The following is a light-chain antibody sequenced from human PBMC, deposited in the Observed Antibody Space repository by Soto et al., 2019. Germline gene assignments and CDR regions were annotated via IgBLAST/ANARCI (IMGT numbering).Light chain of an antibody. V-gene: IGLV1-40*01. Sequence: QSVLTQPPSVSGAPGQTITISCTGNSFNIGADYDVHWYQQLPGTAPKLLIYGNTNRPSGVPDRFSGSKSGTSASLAITGLQAEDEADYYCQSYDSSLSGCVFGTGTKLTVL. CDR1: SFNIGADYD. J-gene: IGLJ1*01. CDR2: GNT. CDR3: QSYDSSLSGCV.